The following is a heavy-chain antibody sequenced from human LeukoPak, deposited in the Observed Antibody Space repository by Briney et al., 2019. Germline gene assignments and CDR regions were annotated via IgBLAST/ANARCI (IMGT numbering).Heavy chain of an antibody. Sequence: GASVKVSCKVSGYTLTELSMHWVRQAPGKGLEWMGGFDPEDGETIYAQKFQGRVNMTEDTSTDTAYMELSSLRSEDTAVYYCATWKGLHAGGAFDIWGQGTMVTVSS. CDR1: GYTLTELS. CDR3: ATWKGLHAGGAFDI. V-gene: IGHV1-24*01. D-gene: IGHD5/OR15-5a*01. J-gene: IGHJ3*02. CDR2: FDPEDGET.